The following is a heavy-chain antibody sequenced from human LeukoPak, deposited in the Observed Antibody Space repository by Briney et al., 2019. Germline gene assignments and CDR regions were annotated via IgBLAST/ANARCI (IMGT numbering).Heavy chain of an antibody. CDR3: ARSTGPIDY. V-gene: IGHV6-1*01. Sequence: SQTLSLTCAISGDSASSNSAAWNWIRQSPSRGLEWLGRTYYRSKWSTYYAVSVKSRISINRDTSKNQISLRLNSVTPEDTAVYYCARSTGPIDYWGQGTLVTVSS. CDR1: GDSASSNSAA. J-gene: IGHJ4*02. CDR2: TYYRSKWST. D-gene: IGHD1-1*01.